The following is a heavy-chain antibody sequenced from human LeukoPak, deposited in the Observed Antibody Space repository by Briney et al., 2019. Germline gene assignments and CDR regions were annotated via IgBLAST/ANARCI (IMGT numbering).Heavy chain of an antibody. CDR3: ARGLHSRLYDSSGYYPY. Sequence: PGGSLRLSCAASGFTFSSYWMIWVRQAPGKGLGWVGNIRQDGSEKYYVASVRGRFSISRDNAKNSLYLQMKSLRAEDTAIYYCARGLHSRLYDSSGYYPYWGQGTLVTVSS. CDR1: GFTFSSYW. CDR2: IRQDGSEK. V-gene: IGHV3-7*01. D-gene: IGHD3-22*01. J-gene: IGHJ4*02.